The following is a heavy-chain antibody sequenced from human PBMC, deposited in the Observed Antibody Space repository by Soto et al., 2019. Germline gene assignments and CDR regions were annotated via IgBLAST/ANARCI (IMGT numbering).Heavy chain of an antibody. Sequence: SSETLSLTCTVSGVSIRNYYWNWIRQPPGKGLEWIGYIYNSGSTKYNPSLKSRVTISVDTSKNQFSLQLNSVTATDTAVYYCVRGFYDSAGYSAPFDSWGQGTLVTVSS. V-gene: IGHV4-59*01. D-gene: IGHD3-22*01. CDR3: VRGFYDSAGYSAPFDS. CDR1: GVSIRNYY. CDR2: IYNSGST. J-gene: IGHJ4*02.